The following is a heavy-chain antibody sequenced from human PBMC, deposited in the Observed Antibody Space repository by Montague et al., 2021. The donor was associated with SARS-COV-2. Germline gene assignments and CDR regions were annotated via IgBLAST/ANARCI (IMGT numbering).Heavy chain of an antibody. CDR3: ARHSGRDTIFGVVIIPDAFDI. Sequence: SKTLSPTCTVSGSSISSSSYYWGWIRQPPGKGLEWIGRIYYSGSTYYNPSLKSRVTISVDTSKNQFSLKLSSVTAADTAVYYCARHSGRDTIFGVVIIPDAFDIWGQGTMVAFSS. J-gene: IGHJ3*02. D-gene: IGHD3-3*01. V-gene: IGHV4-39*01. CDR1: GSSISSSSYY. CDR2: IYYSGST.